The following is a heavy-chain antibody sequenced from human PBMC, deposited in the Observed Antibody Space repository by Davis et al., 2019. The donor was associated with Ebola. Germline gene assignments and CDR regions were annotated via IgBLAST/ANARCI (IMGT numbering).Heavy chain of an antibody. Sequence: GESLKISCQDSGNSFTSHWIGWVRQMPGKGPEWMGIIFSGDSDTRYSPSFEGQVTISADKSISTAYLQWSSLKASDTAMYYCAREGSGYSSWGQGTLVTVSS. CDR2: IFSGDSDT. J-gene: IGHJ5*02. V-gene: IGHV5-51*01. CDR1: GNSFTSHW. D-gene: IGHD5-18*01. CDR3: AREGSGYSS.